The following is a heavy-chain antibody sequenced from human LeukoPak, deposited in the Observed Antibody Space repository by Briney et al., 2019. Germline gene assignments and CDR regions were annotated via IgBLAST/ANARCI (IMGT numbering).Heavy chain of an antibody. D-gene: IGHD3-10*01. CDR1: GFTVSSNY. CDR3: AKGGLLWFGELHYYMDV. CDR2: ISGSGGST. J-gene: IGHJ6*03. V-gene: IGHV3-23*01. Sequence: GGSLRLSCAASGFTVSSNYMSWVRQAPGEGLEWVSAISGSGGSTYYADSVKGRFTISRDNSKNTLYLQMNSLRAEDTAVYYCAKGGLLWFGELHYYMDVWGKGTTVTVSS.